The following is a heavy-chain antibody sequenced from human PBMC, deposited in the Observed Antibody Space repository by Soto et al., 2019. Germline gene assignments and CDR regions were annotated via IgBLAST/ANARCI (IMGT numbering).Heavy chain of an antibody. CDR2: IYNDGKT. CDR1: GLPFNTHY. J-gene: IGHJ6*02. Sequence: PGESLTLSCAASGLPFNTHYRSLVRQAPGKGPEWVAVIYNDGKTYYADSLKGRFTISRDASKNTFHLQMNSLRDEDTAVYYCVRPLLTGQNYCMDGWGQGTPVTVSS. CDR3: VRPLLTGQNYCMDG. V-gene: IGHV3-53*01.